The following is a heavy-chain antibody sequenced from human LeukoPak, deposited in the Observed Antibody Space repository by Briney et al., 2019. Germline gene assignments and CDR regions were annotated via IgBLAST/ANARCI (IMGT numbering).Heavy chain of an antibody. CDR3: ARGGGSGSSLVVWYFDL. J-gene: IGHJ2*01. V-gene: IGHV3-20*04. D-gene: IGHD3-10*01. CDR2: INWNGGST. CDR1: GFTFDDYG. Sequence: GGSLRLSCAASGFTFDDYGMSWVRQAPGKGPEWVSGINWNGGSTGYADSVKGRFTISRDNAKNSLYLQMNSLRAEGTALYYCARGGGSGSSLVVWYFDLWGRGTVVTLSS.